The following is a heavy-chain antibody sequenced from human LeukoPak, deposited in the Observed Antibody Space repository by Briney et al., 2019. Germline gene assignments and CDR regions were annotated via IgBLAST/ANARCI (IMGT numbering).Heavy chain of an antibody. D-gene: IGHD1-1*01. V-gene: IGHV3-48*01. Sequence: GGSLRLSCAASGFTFSSYALNWVRQAPGKGLEWVSSISSSSSTMYYADSVKGRFTVSRDNAKNSLYLQMNNLRAEDTAVYYCARGLPTGDFDYWGQGTLVTVSS. CDR2: ISSSSSTM. J-gene: IGHJ4*02. CDR3: ARGLPTGDFDY. CDR1: GFTFSSYA.